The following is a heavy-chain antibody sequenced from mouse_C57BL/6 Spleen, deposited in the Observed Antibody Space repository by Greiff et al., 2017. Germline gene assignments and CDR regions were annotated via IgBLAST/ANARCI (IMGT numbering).Heavy chain of an antibody. V-gene: IGHV1-69*01. J-gene: IGHJ2*01. CDR1: GYTFTSYW. CDR2: IDPSDSYT. D-gene: IGHD1-1*01. CDR3: ARYYGSSPFDY. Sequence: QVQLQQSGAELVMPGASVKLSCKASGYTFTSYWMHWVKQRPGQGLEWIGEIDPSDSYTNYNQKFKGKSTLTVDKSSSTAYMQLSSLTSEDSAVYYCARYYGSSPFDYWGQGTTLTVSS.